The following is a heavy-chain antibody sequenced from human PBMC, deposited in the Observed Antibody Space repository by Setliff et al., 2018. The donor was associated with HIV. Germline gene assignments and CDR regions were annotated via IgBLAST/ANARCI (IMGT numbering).Heavy chain of an antibody. Sequence: PGGSLRLSCAASGFTFSDYYMAWIRQAPGKGLEWSSYLRGSSSQIKYADSVRGRVTISRDNGRNVRFLQMNSLTGDDTGVYYCAREGLRSGWSGSEVSRGTGMTEAERFDSWGKGTLVTVSS. CDR1: GFTFSDYY. J-gene: IGHJ4*02. V-gene: IGHV3-11*05. CDR3: AREGLRSGWSGSEVSRGTGMTEAERFDS. D-gene: IGHD6-19*01. CDR2: LRGSSSQI.